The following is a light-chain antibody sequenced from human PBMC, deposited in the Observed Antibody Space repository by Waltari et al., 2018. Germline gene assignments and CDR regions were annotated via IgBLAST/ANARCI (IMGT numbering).Light chain of an antibody. Sequence: EIVMTQSPATLSVSPGERAAFSCRADQSINNFLAWYQKKPGQAPRLLIYGASSRATGIPTRFTGSGSGTEYTLTISSLQSEDFAVYYCQQYSERPGTFGQGTKLEIK. CDR2: GAS. J-gene: IGKJ2*01. CDR3: QQYSERPGT. V-gene: IGKV3-15*01. CDR1: QSINNF.